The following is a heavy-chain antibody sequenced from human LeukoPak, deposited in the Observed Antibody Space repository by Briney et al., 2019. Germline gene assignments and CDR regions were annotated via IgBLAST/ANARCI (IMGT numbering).Heavy chain of an antibody. J-gene: IGHJ6*03. D-gene: IGHD6-13*01. V-gene: IGHV1-18*01. Sequence: ASVKASCKASGYTFTSYGISWVRQAPGQGLEWMGWISAYNGNTNYAQKLQGRVTMTTDTSTSTAYMELRGLRSDDTAVYYCARELMFNSSWYYYYYMDVWGKGTTVTISS. CDR3: ARELMFNSSWYYYYYMDV. CDR1: GYTFTSYG. CDR2: ISAYNGNT.